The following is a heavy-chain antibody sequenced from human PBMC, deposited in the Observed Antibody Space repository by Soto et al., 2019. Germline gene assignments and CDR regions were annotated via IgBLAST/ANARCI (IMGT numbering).Heavy chain of an antibody. V-gene: IGHV2-5*02. D-gene: IGHD1-26*01. J-gene: IGHJ4*02. CDR3: IHRRSGSYYNY. CDR2: LYWDDDK. Sequence: QITLKESGPTLVKPTQTLTLTCTFSGFSLSTSGVGVGWIRQPPGKALEWLAILYWDDDKRYRPSLKRRLTITKDTSKNQVVLTMTNMDPMDTAKYYCIHRRSGSYYNYWGQGTLVTVSS. CDR1: GFSLSTSGVG.